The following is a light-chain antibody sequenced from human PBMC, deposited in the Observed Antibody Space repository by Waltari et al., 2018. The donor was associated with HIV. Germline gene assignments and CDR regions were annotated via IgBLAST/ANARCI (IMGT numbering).Light chain of an antibody. CDR1: ETIKSTY. CDR3: HQYGSSFWT. V-gene: IGKV3-20*01. Sequence: EIVLTQSPGTLSLSPGDRATLSCMTSETIKSTYLSWYQQRGDQAPRLLIYGASSRAPCIPDRFSGSGSKTDFNLTINGLEPEDFATYYCHQYGSSFWTFGQGTKV. J-gene: IGKJ1*01. CDR2: GAS.